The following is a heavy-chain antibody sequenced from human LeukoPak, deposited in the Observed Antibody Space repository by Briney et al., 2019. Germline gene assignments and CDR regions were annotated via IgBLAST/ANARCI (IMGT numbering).Heavy chain of an antibody. V-gene: IGHV4-61*02. CDR3: AREGLNMVRGVIPKEAWGWFDP. Sequence: EPSQTLSLTCTVSGGSISSGNYYWNWIRQPAGKGLEWIGRIYTSGSTNYNPSLKSRVTISVDTSKNQFSLKLSSVTAADTAVYYCAREGLNMVRGVIPKEAWGWFDPWGQGTLVTVSS. CDR1: GGSISSGNYY. CDR2: IYTSGST. D-gene: IGHD3-10*01. J-gene: IGHJ5*02.